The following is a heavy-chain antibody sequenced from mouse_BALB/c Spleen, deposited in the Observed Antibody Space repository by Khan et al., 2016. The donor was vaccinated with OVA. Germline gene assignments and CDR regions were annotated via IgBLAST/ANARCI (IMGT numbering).Heavy chain of an antibody. D-gene: IGHD2-14*01. Sequence: QVQLKQSGPGLVAPSQSLSITCTVSGFSVPRYNIYWSRQAPGKGLEWLGMKWGGGGTDYNPNLKSRLNISKDNSKSQVFLKMNSLQTDDTAMYYCARAYYRYDGSYAMDYWGQGTSVTVSS. CDR3: ARAYYRYDGSYAMDY. CDR1: GFSVPRYN. CDR2: KWGGGGT. V-gene: IGHV2-6-4*01. J-gene: IGHJ4*01.